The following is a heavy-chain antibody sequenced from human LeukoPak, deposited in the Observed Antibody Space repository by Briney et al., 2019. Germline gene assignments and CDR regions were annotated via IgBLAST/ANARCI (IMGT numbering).Heavy chain of an antibody. D-gene: IGHD6-19*01. Sequence: SLRLSCAASGFTFDDYAMHWVRQAPGKGLEWVSGISWNSGSIGYADSVNGRFTISRDNAKNSLYLQMNSLRAEDTALYYCAKGSSGWYRDGLDYWGQGTLVTVSS. V-gene: IGHV3-9*01. CDR1: GFTFDDYA. CDR2: ISWNSGSI. J-gene: IGHJ4*02. CDR3: AKGSSGWYRDGLDY.